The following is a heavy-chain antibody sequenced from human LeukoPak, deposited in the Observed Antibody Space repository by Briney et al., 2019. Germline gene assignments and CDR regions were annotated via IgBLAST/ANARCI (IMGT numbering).Heavy chain of an antibody. J-gene: IGHJ3*02. CDR1: GFTFSSYA. D-gene: IGHD3-16*01. Sequence: GGSLRLSCAASGFTFSSYAMHWVRQAPGKGLEWVAVISYDGSNKYYADSVKGRFTISRDNSKNTLYLQMNSLRAEDTAVYYCARDWITFGGGDIWGQGTMVTVSS. CDR3: ARDWITFGGGDI. CDR2: ISYDGSNK. V-gene: IGHV3-30-3*01.